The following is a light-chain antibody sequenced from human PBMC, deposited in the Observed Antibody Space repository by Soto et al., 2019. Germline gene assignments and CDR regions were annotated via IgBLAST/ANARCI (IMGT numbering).Light chain of an antibody. CDR2: GNS. CDR1: SSNIGAGYD. V-gene: IGLV1-40*01. Sequence: QSVLTQPPSVSGAPGQRVTISCTGSSSNIGAGYDVHWYQQLPGTAPRLLIYGNSKRPSGVPDRFSGSKSGTSASLAIPGLQAEAEADYYCQSYDSSLSVVFGRGTKLTVL. J-gene: IGLJ2*01. CDR3: QSYDSSLSVV.